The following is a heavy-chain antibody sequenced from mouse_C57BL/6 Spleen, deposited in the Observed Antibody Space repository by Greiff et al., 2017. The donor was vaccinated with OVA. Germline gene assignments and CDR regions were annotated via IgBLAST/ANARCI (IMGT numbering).Heavy chain of an antibody. CDR3: ARGYGYDYDNYYAMDY. V-gene: IGHV1-36*01. CDR2: VYPYNGGT. J-gene: IGHJ4*01. D-gene: IGHD2-4*01. Sequence: VQLQQSGPVLVKPGPSVKISCKASGFTFTDYYMHWVKQSHGKSLEWIGLVYPYNGGTSYNQKFKGKATLTADTSSSTAYMELNSLTSEDSAVYYFARGYGYDYDNYYAMDYWGKGTSVTVSS. CDR1: GFTFTDYY.